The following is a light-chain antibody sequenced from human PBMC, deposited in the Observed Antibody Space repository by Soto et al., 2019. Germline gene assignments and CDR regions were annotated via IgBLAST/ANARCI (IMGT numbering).Light chain of an antibody. CDR3: HQYGSLYC. J-gene: IGKJ2*03. V-gene: IGKV3-20*01. Sequence: ENVLTQSPGTLSLSPGERATLSCRASQSVSSSYLAWYQQKPGQAPRLLIYGASSRATGIPDRFSGSGSGTEFTLTISRLEPEDFSVYYCHQYGSLYCFGAGTKIEIK. CDR2: GAS. CDR1: QSVSSSY.